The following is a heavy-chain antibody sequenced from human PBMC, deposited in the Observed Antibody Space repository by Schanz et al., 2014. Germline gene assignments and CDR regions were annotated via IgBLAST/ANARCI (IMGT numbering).Heavy chain of an antibody. CDR2: ISGSSRTT. J-gene: IGHJ4*02. D-gene: IGHD1-26*01. Sequence: EVQPVESGGGLIQPGGSLRLSCAASGFGFSSYSMNWVRQAPGKGLEWVSYISGSSRTTYYADSMKGRFTVSRDNAENTLYLQMNSLRAEDTGLYFCARGSSGSHCRLDYWGQGTLVTVSS. V-gene: IGHV3-48*01. CDR3: ARGSSGSHCRLDY. CDR1: GFGFSSYS.